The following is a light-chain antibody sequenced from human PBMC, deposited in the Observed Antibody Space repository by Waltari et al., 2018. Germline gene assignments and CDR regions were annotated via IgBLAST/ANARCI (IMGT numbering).Light chain of an antibody. J-gene: IGKJ1*01. CDR1: QGVSSN. CDR3: QQYNNWPRT. V-gene: IGKV3-15*01. CDR2: GAS. Sequence: EIVMTQSPATLSVSPGERATLSCRASQGVSSNLAWYQQKPGQAPRLLIYGASTRATGFPARFSGSGSGTEFTLTISSLQSEDFAVYYCQQYNNWPRTFGQGTKVEI.